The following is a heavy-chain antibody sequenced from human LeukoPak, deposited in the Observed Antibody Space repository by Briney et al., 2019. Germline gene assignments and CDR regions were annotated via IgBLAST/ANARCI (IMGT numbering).Heavy chain of an antibody. CDR2: ISGSGGST. CDR1: GFTFSSYA. J-gene: IGHJ4*02. Sequence: GGSLRLSCAASGFTFSSYALSWVRQAPGKGREWVSAISGSGGSTYYADSVKGRFTISRDNSKNTLYLQMNSLRAEDTAVYYCAREITMVRGVIMPYFDYWGQGTLVTVSS. D-gene: IGHD3-10*01. V-gene: IGHV3-23*01. CDR3: AREITMVRGVIMPYFDY.